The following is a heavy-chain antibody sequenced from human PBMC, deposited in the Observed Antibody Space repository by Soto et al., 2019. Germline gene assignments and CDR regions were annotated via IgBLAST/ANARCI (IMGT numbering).Heavy chain of an antibody. CDR2: ISGTGGST. Sequence: PGGSLRLSCAASGFTFSTYAMSWVRQAPGKGLEWVSAISGTGGSTYYAGSVKGRFTISRDNSKNTLYLQMNSLRAEDTAVYYCAKNWDTTSSSSSHWGQGTLVTVSS. CDR3: AKNWDTTSSSSSH. J-gene: IGHJ4*02. CDR1: GFTFSTYA. D-gene: IGHD6-6*01. V-gene: IGHV3-23*01.